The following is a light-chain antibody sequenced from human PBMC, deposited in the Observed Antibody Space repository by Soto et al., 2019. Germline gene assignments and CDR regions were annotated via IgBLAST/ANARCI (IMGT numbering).Light chain of an antibody. CDR1: QNVASSY. CDR2: GSS. V-gene: IGKV3-20*01. CDR3: QQYGSSPRT. Sequence: EIVLTQSPGTLSLSPGERATLSCRASQNVASSYLAWYQQKPGQAPRLLIYGSSIRGAGIPDRFSGSGSGTDFTLTISRLAPEDFAVYFCQQYGSSPRTFGQGTKLDIK. J-gene: IGKJ1*01.